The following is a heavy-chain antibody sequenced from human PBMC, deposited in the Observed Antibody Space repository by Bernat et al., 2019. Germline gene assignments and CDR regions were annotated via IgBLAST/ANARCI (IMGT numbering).Heavy chain of an antibody. Sequence: QLQLQESGPGLVKPSETLSLTCTVSGGSISSSSYYWGWIRQPPGKGLEWIGSIYYSGSTYYNPSLKSRVTISVDTSKNQFSLKLSSVTAADTAVYYCARETPVLGAFDIWGQGTMVTVSS. CDR3: ARETPVLGAFDI. CDR1: GGSISSSSYY. CDR2: IYYSGST. V-gene: IGHV4-39*07. J-gene: IGHJ3*02.